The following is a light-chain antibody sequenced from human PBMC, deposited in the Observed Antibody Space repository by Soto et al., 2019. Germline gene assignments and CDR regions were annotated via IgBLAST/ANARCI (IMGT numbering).Light chain of an antibody. J-gene: IGKJ2*01. CDR1: QSVTSN. CDR3: QQYNNWPPYT. V-gene: IGKV3-15*01. CDR2: GAS. Sequence: EIVMTQSPDTLSVSPGERATLSCRASQSVTSNVAWYQQKPGQSPRLLIYGASSRATGIPARFSGSGSGTEFILTISRLQSEDFAVYYCQQYNNWPPYTFGQGTKLEMK.